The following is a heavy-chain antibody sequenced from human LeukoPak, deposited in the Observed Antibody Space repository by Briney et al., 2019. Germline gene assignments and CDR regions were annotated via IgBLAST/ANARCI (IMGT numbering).Heavy chain of an antibody. V-gene: IGHV3-11*04. CDR3: ARDRLVDY. J-gene: IGHJ4*02. Sequence: PGGSLRLSCAASGFSFSKYYMTWIRQATGKGLEWVSYISSGGSSIYYADSVRGRFTISRDNTKNSLYLQMNSLSVEDTAVYYCARDRLVDYWGQGTLVTVSS. CDR2: ISSGGSSI. D-gene: IGHD6-6*01. CDR1: GFSFSKYY.